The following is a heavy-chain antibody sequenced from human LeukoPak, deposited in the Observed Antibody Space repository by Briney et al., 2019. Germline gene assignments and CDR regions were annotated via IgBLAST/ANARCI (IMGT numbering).Heavy chain of an antibody. D-gene: IGHD5-18*01. V-gene: IGHV4-59*10. CDR2: IYTSGST. CDR3: ARTTEGGYTYDYFYYYYMDV. CDR1: GESFRHYY. J-gene: IGHJ6*03. Sequence: PSETLSLTCAVYGESFRHYYWTWIRQTSGKGLEWIGRIYTSGSTNYNPSLKSRVTISVDTSKNQFSLKLSSVTAADTAVYYCARTTEGGYTYDYFYYYYMDVWGKGTTVTISS.